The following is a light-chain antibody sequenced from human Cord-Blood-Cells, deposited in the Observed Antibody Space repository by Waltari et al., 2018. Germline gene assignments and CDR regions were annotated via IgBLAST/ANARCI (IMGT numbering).Light chain of an antibody. CDR2: DVS. V-gene: IGLV2-14*03. Sequence: QSALTQPASVSGSPGPSITISCTGTSSDVGGHKYVSWYQQHPGKAPKLMIYDVSNRPSGVSNRFSGSKSGNTAALTISGLQAEDEADYYCSSYTSSSTLGMFGGGTKLTVL. CDR3: SSYTSSSTLGM. CDR1: SSDVGGHKY. J-gene: IGLJ3*02.